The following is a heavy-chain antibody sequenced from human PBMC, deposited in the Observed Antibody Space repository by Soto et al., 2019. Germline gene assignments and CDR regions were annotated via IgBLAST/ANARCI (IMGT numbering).Heavy chain of an antibody. D-gene: IGHD2-2*01. J-gene: IGHJ4*02. Sequence: QVQLVQSGAEVKKPGASGTVSCKASGYTFTGYYMHWVRQAPGQGLEWMGWISPNSGGTNYVQKFQGWATMTRDTSMSTAYMALSRPGYDGTAGYYCAIMGSTASFWGQGTLVTVSS. CDR3: AIMGSTASF. V-gene: IGHV1-2*04. CDR2: ISPNSGGT. CDR1: GYTFTGYY.